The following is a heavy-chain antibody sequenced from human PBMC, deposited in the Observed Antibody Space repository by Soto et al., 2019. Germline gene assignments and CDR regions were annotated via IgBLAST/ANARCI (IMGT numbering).Heavy chain of an antibody. CDR1: GYTFTTYG. V-gene: IGHV1-18*01. D-gene: IGHD5-12*01. Sequence: QVELVQSGAEVKKPGASVKVSCKTSGYTFTTYGISWVRQAPGQGLEWMGWISPNNGNTDYAQKLQGRVTLTSDTSTSTAYMEVRSLRSDDTAVYYCAREGYTGYAEFRGQGTLVTVSS. CDR3: AREGYTGYAEF. J-gene: IGHJ4*02. CDR2: ISPNNGNT.